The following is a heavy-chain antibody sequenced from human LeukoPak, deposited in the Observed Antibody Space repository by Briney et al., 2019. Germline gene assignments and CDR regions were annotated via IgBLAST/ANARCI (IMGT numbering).Heavy chain of an antibody. Sequence: GGSLRLSCAASGFTFSNSWMHWVCQAPEKGLEWVADIKCDGSEKCYVDSVKGRLTISRDNAKNSLYLQVNSLRAEDMTVYYCVRGVGSSTSCYVRAFDIWGQGAMVTVSS. V-gene: IGHV3-52*01. J-gene: IGHJ3*02. CDR1: GFTFSNSW. D-gene: IGHD2-2*01. CDR2: IKCDGSEK. CDR3: VRGVGSSTSCYVRAFDI.